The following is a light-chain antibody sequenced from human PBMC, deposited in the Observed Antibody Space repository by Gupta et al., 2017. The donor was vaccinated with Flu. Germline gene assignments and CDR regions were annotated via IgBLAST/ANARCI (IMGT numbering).Light chain of an antibody. CDR3: QQEGSSPIT. CDR1: QSVSSTY. CDR2: GAS. J-gene: IGKJ5*01. Sequence: EIELTQSPGTLSLSPGERVTLSCGASQSVSSTYLAWYQQKPGQAPRLLMYGASNRATGIPDRFSGSGSGTDFTLTISRLEPEDFAVYHGQQEGSSPITFGQGTQVEIK. V-gene: IGKV3-20*01.